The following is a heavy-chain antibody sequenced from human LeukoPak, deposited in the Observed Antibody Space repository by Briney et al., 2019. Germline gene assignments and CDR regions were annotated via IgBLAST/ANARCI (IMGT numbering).Heavy chain of an antibody. CDR3: ARASIVVVPAPPYNWFDP. CDR1: GYTFTSYG. CDR2: ISAYNGNT. V-gene: IGHV1-18*01. J-gene: IGHJ5*02. D-gene: IGHD2-2*01. Sequence: VASVKVSCKASGYTFTSYGISWVRQAPGQGLEWMGWISAYNGNTNYAQKLQGRDTMTTDTSTSTAYMELRNLRSDDTAVYYCARASIVVVPAPPYNWFDPWGQGTLVTVSS.